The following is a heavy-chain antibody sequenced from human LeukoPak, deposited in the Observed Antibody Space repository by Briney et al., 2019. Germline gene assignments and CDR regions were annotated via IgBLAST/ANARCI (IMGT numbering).Heavy chain of an antibody. Sequence: GGSLRLSCAAPGFTVSSNYMSWVRQAPGKGLEWVSVIYSGGTTYYADSVKGRFTILRDHSKNTLYLQMNSLRAEDTAVYYCAREDWGSGFDYWGQGTLVTVSS. CDR3: AREDWGSGFDY. V-gene: IGHV3-53*01. CDR2: IYSGGTT. D-gene: IGHD7-27*01. CDR1: GFTVSSNY. J-gene: IGHJ4*02.